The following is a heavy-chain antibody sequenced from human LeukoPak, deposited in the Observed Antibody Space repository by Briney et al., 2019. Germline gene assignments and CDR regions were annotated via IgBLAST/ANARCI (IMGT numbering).Heavy chain of an antibody. V-gene: IGHV1-18*01. D-gene: IGHD3-9*01. J-gene: IGHJ3*02. CDR1: GYTFTNSG. CDR2: ISVDNGNT. Sequence: GASLKVSCKASGYTFTNSGISWVRHAPGQGLEWIGWISVDNGNTHYLQKFQDRVTMTTDTSTCTAYMELRSLRSDDTAVYYCARWSNYDILTGYFGDAFDIWGQGTMVTVSS. CDR3: ARWSNYDILTGYFGDAFDI.